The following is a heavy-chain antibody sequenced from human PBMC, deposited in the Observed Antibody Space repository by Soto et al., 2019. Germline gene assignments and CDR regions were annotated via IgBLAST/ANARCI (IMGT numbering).Heavy chain of an antibody. V-gene: IGHV4-39*01. CDR2: IYYSGST. J-gene: IGHJ4*02. Sequence: PSETLSLTCTISGGSISSSSYYWGWIRQPPGKGLEWIGSIYYSGSTYYNPSLKSRVTISVDTSKNQFSLKLSSVTAADTAVYYCARHSYYYDSSGPNPIDDWGQGTLVTVSS. D-gene: IGHD3-22*01. CDR3: ARHSYYYDSSGPNPIDD. CDR1: GGSISSSSYY.